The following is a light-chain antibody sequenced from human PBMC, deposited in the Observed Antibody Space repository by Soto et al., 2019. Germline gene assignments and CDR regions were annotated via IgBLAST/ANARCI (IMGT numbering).Light chain of an antibody. CDR3: QQRNSWPLT. CDR1: QSVSSN. V-gene: IGKV3-15*01. J-gene: IGKJ4*02. Sequence: EIVLSQSPGTLSFSPGERATISCRASQSVSSNLAWYQQKPGQAPSLLIYGASARATGTPARFSGSGSGTDFTLTISSLQSEDFAVYYCQQRNSWPLTFGGGTKVDIK. CDR2: GAS.